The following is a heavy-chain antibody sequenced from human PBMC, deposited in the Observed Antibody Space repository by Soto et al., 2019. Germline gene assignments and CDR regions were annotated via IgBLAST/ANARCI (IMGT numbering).Heavy chain of an antibody. CDR1: GFNFSRSG. CDR3: ARGDSTGYYTAEFFQH. CDR2: IWYDGSNK. J-gene: IGHJ1*01. Sequence: GGSLRLSCAASGFNFSRSGMYWVRQAPGKGLEWVAVIWYDGSNKYYADSVKGRFTISRDNSNNTLFLQMNSLRAEGTAVYYCARGDSTGYYTAEFFQHWGQGTPVTAPQ. V-gene: IGHV3-33*07. D-gene: IGHD3-22*01.